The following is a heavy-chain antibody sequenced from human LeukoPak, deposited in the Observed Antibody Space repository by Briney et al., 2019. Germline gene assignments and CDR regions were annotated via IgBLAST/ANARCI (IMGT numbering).Heavy chain of an antibody. CDR1: RFSFSRYK. Sequence: PGGSLRLSCAVSRFSFSRYKLYWVRQAPGKGLEWVSYISSSGSIIYYADSVKGRFTISRDNAQKSRYLQMNSLRAEYKSLYYGARVLGKIDGDYVSYVDYWGQGTLVTVSS. CDR3: ARVLGKIDGDYVSYVDY. D-gene: IGHD4-17*01. V-gene: IGHV3-48*03. J-gene: IGHJ4*02. CDR2: ISSSGSII.